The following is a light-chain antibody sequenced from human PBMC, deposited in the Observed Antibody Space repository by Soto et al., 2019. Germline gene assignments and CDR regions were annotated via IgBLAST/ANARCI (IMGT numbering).Light chain of an antibody. Sequence: QSVLTQPASVSGSPGQSITISCTGTATDVGAYNYVSWYQQHPGRAPKLIIYAVTDRPSGVADRFSGSKSGDTASLTLSGLQAEDEAHYYCSSFTSSTTLLFGGGTQLTVL. J-gene: IGLJ2*01. CDR1: ATDVGAYNY. CDR2: AVT. CDR3: SSFTSSTTLL. V-gene: IGLV2-14*01.